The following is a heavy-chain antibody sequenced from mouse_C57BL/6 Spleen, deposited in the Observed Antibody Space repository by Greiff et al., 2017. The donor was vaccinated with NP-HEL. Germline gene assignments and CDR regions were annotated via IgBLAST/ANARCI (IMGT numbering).Heavy chain of an antibody. Sequence: EVHLVESGGGLVKPGGSLKLSCAASGFTFSDYGMHWVRQAPEKGLEWVAYISSGSSTIYYADTVKGRFTISRDNAKNTLFLQMTSLRSEDTAMYYCARRYDGYLDYWGQGTTLTVSS. V-gene: IGHV5-17*01. CDR3: ARRYDGYLDY. CDR2: ISSGSSTI. J-gene: IGHJ2*01. CDR1: GFTFSDYG. D-gene: IGHD2-3*01.